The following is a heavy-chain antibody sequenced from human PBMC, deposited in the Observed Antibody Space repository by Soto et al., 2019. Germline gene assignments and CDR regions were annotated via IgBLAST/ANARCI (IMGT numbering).Heavy chain of an antibody. CDR3: ARSEASVVVAATLRVRKSSKRTYYKDV. J-gene: IGHJ6*03. Sequence: ASVKVSCKASGYTFTSYDINWVRQATGQGLEWMGWMNPNSGNTGYAQKFQGRVTMTRNTSISTAYMELSSLRSEDTAVYYCARSEASVVVAATLRVRKSSKRTYYKDVWGKGTTVTVSS. D-gene: IGHD2-15*01. V-gene: IGHV1-8*01. CDR1: GYTFTSYD. CDR2: MNPNSGNT.